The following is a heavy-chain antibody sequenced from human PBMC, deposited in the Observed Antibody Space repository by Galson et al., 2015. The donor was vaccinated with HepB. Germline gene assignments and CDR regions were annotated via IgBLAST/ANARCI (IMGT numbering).Heavy chain of an antibody. Sequence: SLRLSCADSGFIFRHHAMAWIRQAPGKGLEWVSGINGRGSTRSYSDAVKGRFSISRDNSKDTVFLQMDNLRPEDTAVYYCVKESAWFGGDWFDPWGQGALVTVS. CDR2: INGRGSTR. CDR1: GFIFRHHA. V-gene: IGHV3-23*01. CDR3: VKESAWFGGDWFDP. D-gene: IGHD3-16*01. J-gene: IGHJ5*02.